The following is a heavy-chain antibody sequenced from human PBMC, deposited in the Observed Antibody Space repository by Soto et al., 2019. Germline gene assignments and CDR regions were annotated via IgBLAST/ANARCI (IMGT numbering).Heavy chain of an antibody. CDR3: ASSSGRWWLPHFDY. D-gene: IGHD2-15*01. J-gene: IGHJ4*02. CDR1: GFTISSYA. Sequence: GGSMRLSCAAAGFTISSYAMSWDRQAPGKGLEWVSTISNSGGSEKYYVDSVKGRFTISRDNAKNSLYLQMNSLRAEDTAVYYCASSSGRWWLPHFDYWGQGTLVTVSS. V-gene: IGHV3-7*01. CDR2: ISNSGGSEK.